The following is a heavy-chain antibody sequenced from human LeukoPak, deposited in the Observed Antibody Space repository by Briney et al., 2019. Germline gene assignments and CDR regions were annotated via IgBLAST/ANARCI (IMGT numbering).Heavy chain of an antibody. CDR1: GASMSNYY. V-gene: IGHV4-39*01. Sequence: SETLSLTCNVSGASMSNYYWVWIRQPPGKGLEWIGSIYHSGTTYSGSTYYNPSLKSRVTISVDTSKNQFSLKLSSVTAADTAVYYCARQPDYYYYYMDVWGKGTTVTISS. J-gene: IGHJ6*03. CDR3: ARQPDYYYYYMDV. CDR2: IYHSGTTYSGST.